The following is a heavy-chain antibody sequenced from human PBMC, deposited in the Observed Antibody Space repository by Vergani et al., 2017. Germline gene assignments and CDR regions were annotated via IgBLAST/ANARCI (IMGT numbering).Heavy chain of an antibody. J-gene: IGHJ6*02. CDR1: GYTFTGYY. V-gene: IGHV1-2*02. Sequence: VQLVQSGAEVKKPGASVKVSCKASGYTFTGYYMHWVRQAPGQGLEWMGWINPNSGGTNYAQKFQGRVTMTRDTSISTAYMELSRLRSDDTAVYYCAREDIVATIDYYYYGMDVWGQGTTVTVSS. CDR3: AREDIVATIDYYYYGMDV. D-gene: IGHD5-12*01. CDR2: INPNSGGT.